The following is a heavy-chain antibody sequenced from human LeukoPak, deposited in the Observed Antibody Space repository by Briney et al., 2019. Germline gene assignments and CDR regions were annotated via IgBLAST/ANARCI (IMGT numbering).Heavy chain of an antibody. CDR1: GGTFSSYA. CDR3: ARDRGGSWPQNHYYYYGMDV. D-gene: IGHD6-13*01. V-gene: IGHV1-69*04. CDR2: IIPILGIA. Sequence: GASVKVSCKASGGTFSSYAISWVRQAPGQGLEWMGRIIPILGIANYAQKFQGRVTITADKSTSTAYMELSSLRSEDTAVYYCARDRGGSWPQNHYYYYGMDVWGQGTTVTVSS. J-gene: IGHJ6*02.